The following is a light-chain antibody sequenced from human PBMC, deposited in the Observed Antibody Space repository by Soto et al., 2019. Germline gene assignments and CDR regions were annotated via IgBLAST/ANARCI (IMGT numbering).Light chain of an antibody. J-gene: IGKJ2*01. CDR3: QQYNNWPSYT. CDR1: QSVSSN. CDR2: GAS. V-gene: IGKV3-15*01. Sequence: EIVMTQSPATLSVSPGERATLSCRASQSVSSNLAWYQQKPGQAPRLLIYGASTRATGIPARFSGSRSGTEFTLTIRSLQSEDFAVYYCQQYNNWPSYTFGQGTKLEIK.